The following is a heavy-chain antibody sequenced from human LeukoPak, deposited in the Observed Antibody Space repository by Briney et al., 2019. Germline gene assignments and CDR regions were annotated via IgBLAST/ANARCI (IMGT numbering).Heavy chain of an antibody. CDR3: GSRRTAMFGVIKGPIDY. V-gene: IGHV4-34*01. CDR1: GGSFSDYY. CDR2: INHSGGP. Sequence: SETLSLTCAVYGGSFSDYYWTWIRQPPGKGLEWIGEINHSGGPNNNPSLKSRVSISFDTSKNQFSLKLTSVTAADTAVYYCGSRRTAMFGVIKGPIDYWGQGTLVTVSS. J-gene: IGHJ4*02. D-gene: IGHD3-3*01.